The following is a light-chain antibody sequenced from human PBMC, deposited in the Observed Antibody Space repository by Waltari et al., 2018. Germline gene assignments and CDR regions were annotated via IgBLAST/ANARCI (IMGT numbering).Light chain of an antibody. J-gene: IGKJ5*01. CDR3: QQYNHWPPIT. CDR1: QSISSN. CDR2: EAS. Sequence: EIGLTHSQATLPVSPGERAPSPCRASQSISSNLAWYQQKPGQAPRLLIYEASTRATSTPARFSGSGSGTDFTLTISSLQSEDSAVYYCQQYNHWPPITFGQGTRLEIK. V-gene: IGKV3-15*01.